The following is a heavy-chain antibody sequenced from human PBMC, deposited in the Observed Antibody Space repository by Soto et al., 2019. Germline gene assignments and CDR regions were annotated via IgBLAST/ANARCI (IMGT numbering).Heavy chain of an antibody. D-gene: IGHD1-26*01. CDR1: GFTFSSYS. J-gene: IGHJ6*02. CDR2: ISSSSSTI. CDR3: ARDEGATYYYYYGMDV. V-gene: IGHV3-48*01. Sequence: EVQLVESGGGLVQPGGSLRLSCAASGFTFSSYSMNWVRQAPGKGLEWVSYISSSSSTIYYADSVKGRFTISRDNAKNSLYLQMNSLRAEDTAVYYCARDEGATYYYYYGMDVWGQGTTVTVSS.